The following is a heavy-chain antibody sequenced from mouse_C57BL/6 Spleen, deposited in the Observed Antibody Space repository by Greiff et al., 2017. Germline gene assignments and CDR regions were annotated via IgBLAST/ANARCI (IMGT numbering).Heavy chain of an antibody. CDR2: ISDGGSYT. J-gene: IGHJ1*03. CDR1: GFTFSSYA. V-gene: IGHV5-4*03. CDR3: ARGLWDSWYFGG. D-gene: IGHD4-1*01. Sequence: EVMLVESGGGLVKPGGSLKLSCAASGFTFSSYAMSWVRQTPEKRLEWVATISDGGSYTYYPDNVKGRFTISRDNAKNNLYLQMSHLKSEDTAMYYCARGLWDSWYFGGWGTGTTVTVSS.